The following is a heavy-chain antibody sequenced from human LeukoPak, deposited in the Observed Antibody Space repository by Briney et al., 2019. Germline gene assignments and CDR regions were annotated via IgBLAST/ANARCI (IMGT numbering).Heavy chain of an antibody. CDR3: ARNGSGWDEGGFDY. Sequence: PSETLSLTCTVSGGSVSSGSYYWSWIRQPPGKGLEWIGYIYYSGSTNYNPSLKSRVTISVDTSKNQFSLKLSSVTAADTAVYYCARNGSGWDEGGFDYWGQGTLVTVSS. CDR1: GGSVSSGSYY. CDR2: IYYSGST. J-gene: IGHJ4*02. V-gene: IGHV4-61*01. D-gene: IGHD6-19*01.